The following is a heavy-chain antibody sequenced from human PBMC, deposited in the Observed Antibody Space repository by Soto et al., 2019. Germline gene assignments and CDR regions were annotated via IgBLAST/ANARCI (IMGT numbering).Heavy chain of an antibody. V-gene: IGHV1-46*01. CDR2: INHSGGST. CDR1: GYTFTSYY. CDR3: ARDRVHGSYYYGMDV. J-gene: IGHJ6*02. D-gene: IGHD1-26*01. Sequence: ASVKVSCRASGYTFTSYYMHWVRQAPGQGLEWMGIINHSGGSTSYAQKFQGRVTMTRDTSTSTVYMELSSLRSEDTAVYYCARDRVHGSYYYGMDVWGQGTTVTVSS.